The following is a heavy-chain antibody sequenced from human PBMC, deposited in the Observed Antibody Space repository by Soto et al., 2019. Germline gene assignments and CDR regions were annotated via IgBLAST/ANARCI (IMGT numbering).Heavy chain of an antibody. CDR1: GYTFTSYA. J-gene: IGHJ4*02. CDR2: INAGNGNT. Sequence: QVQLVQSGAEEKKPGASVKVSCKASGYTFTSYAMHWVRQAPGQRLEWMGWINAGNGNTKYSQKFQGRVTMTRDTSVSTAYMELSSLRSEDTVVYYCAGSSGYYLIDDYWGQGTLVTLSS. CDR3: AGSSGYYLIDDY. V-gene: IGHV1-3*05. D-gene: IGHD3-22*01.